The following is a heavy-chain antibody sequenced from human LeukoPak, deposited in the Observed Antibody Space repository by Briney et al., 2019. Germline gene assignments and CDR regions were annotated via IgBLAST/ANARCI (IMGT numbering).Heavy chain of an antibody. V-gene: IGHV4-39*07. D-gene: IGHD2-2*01. J-gene: IGHJ5*02. CDR3: ANQIVVVPAAIGFGYNWFDP. Sequence: SETLSLTCTVSGGSISSSSYYWGWIRQPPGKGLEWIGSIYYSGSTYYNPSLKSRVTISVDTSKNQFSLKLSSVTAADTAVYYCANQIVVVPAAIGFGYNWFDPWGQGTLVTVSS. CDR2: IYYSGST. CDR1: GGSISSSSYY.